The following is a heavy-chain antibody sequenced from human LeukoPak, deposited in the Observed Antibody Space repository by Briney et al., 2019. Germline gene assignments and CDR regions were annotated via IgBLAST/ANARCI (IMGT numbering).Heavy chain of an antibody. J-gene: IGHJ5*02. Sequence: PSETLSLTCTVSNDSINTYSWDWIRQPAGKGLEWIGRIYTTGTTDYNPSPKSRVTMSVDTSKNHFSLKMTSITAADTAVYYCARGVDTAIVSGGYNFFDPWGQGILVTVSS. D-gene: IGHD5-18*01. CDR3: ARGVDTAIVSGGYNFFDP. CDR2: IYTTGTT. CDR1: NDSINTYS. V-gene: IGHV4-4*07.